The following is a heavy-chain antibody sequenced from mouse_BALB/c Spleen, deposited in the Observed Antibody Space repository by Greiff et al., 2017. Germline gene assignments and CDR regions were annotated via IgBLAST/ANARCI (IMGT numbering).Heavy chain of an antibody. Sequence: EVKVVESGGGLVQPGGSLRLSCATSGFTFTDYYMSWVRQPPGKALEWLGFIRNKANGYTTEYSASVKGRFTISRDNSQSILYLQMNTLRAEDSATYYCASYYYGSRDYYAMDYWGQGTSVTVSS. V-gene: IGHV7-3*02. J-gene: IGHJ4*01. CDR2: IRNKANGYTT. CDR1: GFTFTDYY. D-gene: IGHD1-1*01. CDR3: ASYYYGSRDYYAMDY.